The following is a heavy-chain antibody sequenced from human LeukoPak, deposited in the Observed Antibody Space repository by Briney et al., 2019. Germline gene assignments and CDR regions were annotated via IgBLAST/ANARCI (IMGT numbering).Heavy chain of an antibody. D-gene: IGHD7-27*01. CDR1: AYTFTGYY. CDR2: IIPILGIA. CDR3: ARSPINWGKAPLDY. V-gene: IGHV1-69*02. Sequence: GASVKVSCKASAYTFTGYYMHWVRQAPGQGLEWMGRIIPILGIANYAQKFQGRVTITADKSTSTAYMELSSLRSEDTAVYYCARSPINWGKAPLDYWGQGTLVTVSS. J-gene: IGHJ4*02.